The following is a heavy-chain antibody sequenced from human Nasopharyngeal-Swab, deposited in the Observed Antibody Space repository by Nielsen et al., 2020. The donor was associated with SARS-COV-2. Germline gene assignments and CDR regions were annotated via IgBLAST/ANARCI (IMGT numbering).Heavy chain of an antibody. J-gene: IGHJ5*01. Sequence: SETLSLTCTVSGGSISSYYWSWIRQPPGKGLEWIGYIYYSGSTNYNPSLKSRVTISVDTSKNQFSLKLSSVTAADTAVYYCARDHQGYCSSTSCHNWFDSWGQGTLVAVSS. CDR2: IYYSGST. V-gene: IGHV4-59*01. CDR1: GGSISSYY. D-gene: IGHD2-2*01. CDR3: ARDHQGYCSSTSCHNWFDS.